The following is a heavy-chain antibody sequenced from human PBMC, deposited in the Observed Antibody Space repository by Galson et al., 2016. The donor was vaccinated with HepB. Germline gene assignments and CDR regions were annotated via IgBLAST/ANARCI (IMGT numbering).Heavy chain of an antibody. D-gene: IGHD6-19*01. CDR1: GVTFTDCY. Sequence: SLRLSCAASGVTFTDCYMSWIRQAPGKGLEWLSYITSSETTTYDADSVRGRFTISRDNAKNSLYLQMSSLRDDDTAVYYCARVQGIATGWPPHLDLWGQGTLVTVSS. V-gene: IGHV3-11*01. J-gene: IGHJ5*02. CDR3: ARVQGIATGWPPHLDL. CDR2: ITSSETTT.